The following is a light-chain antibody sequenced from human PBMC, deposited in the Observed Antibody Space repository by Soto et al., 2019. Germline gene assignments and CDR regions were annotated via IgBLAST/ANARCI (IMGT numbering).Light chain of an antibody. V-gene: IGKV3-20*01. CDR3: QQYGSSLIT. J-gene: IGKJ3*01. CDR1: QSVSSSY. CDR2: GAS. Sequence: EIVLTQSPGTLSLSPGERATLSCRASQSVSSSYLAWYQQKPGQALRLLIYGASSRATGIPDRFSGSGSGTDFTLTISRLEPEDFAVYYCQQYGSSLITFGPGTKVDIK.